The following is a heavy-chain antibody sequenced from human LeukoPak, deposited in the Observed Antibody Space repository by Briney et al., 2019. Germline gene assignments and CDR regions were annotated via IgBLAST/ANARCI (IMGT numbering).Heavy chain of an antibody. V-gene: IGHV3-66*01. CDR2: IYTGATT. Sequence: GGSLRLSCAASGFTVSSNYMSWVRQAPGKGLEWVSIIYTGATTYYADSVKGRFTISRDNSKNTLYLQMNSLRAEDTAVYYCARGSSPVVTQAEYFQHWGQGTLVTVSS. CDR1: GFTVSSNY. CDR3: ARGSSPVVTQAEYFQH. J-gene: IGHJ1*01. D-gene: IGHD4-23*01.